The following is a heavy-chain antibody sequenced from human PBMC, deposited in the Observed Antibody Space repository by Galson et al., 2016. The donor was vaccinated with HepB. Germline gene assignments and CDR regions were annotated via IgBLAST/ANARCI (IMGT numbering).Heavy chain of an antibody. V-gene: IGHV3-23*01. CDR1: GFTFSSYA. Sequence: SLRLSCAASGFTFSSYAMSWVRQIPGKGLEWVSDIVGSGGRSNHVDSVKGRFTISRDNSKNTLYLQMNSLTAEDTAVYYCAKDRSRMTMGRGVLDVWGQGTTVTVSS. J-gene: IGHJ6*02. CDR3: AKDRSRMTMGRGVLDV. D-gene: IGHD3-10*01. CDR2: IVGSGGRS.